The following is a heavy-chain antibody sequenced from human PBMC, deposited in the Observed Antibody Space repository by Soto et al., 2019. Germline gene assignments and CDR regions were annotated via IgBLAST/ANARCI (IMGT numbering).Heavy chain of an antibody. CDR1: GYTFTGYY. V-gene: IGHV1-2*04. CDR2: INPNSGGT. Sequence: ASVKVSCKASGYTFTGYYMHWVRQAPGQGLEWMGWINPNSGGTNYAQKFQGWVTMTRDTSISTDYMELSRLRSDDTAVYYCARGASYDILTGYYPYYYYYMDVWGKGTTVTVSS. J-gene: IGHJ6*03. D-gene: IGHD3-9*01. CDR3: ARGASYDILTGYYPYYYYYMDV.